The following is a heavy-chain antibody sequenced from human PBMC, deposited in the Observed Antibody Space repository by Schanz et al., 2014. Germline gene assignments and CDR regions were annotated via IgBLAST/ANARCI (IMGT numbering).Heavy chain of an antibody. CDR2: ISPYTGNT. J-gene: IGHJ3*02. CDR3: TRGGYSYALSAFDI. V-gene: IGHV1-18*04. CDR1: GYTFTSYS. D-gene: IGHD5-18*01. Sequence: QVQLVQSGAEVKKPGASVKVPCKASGYTFTSYSMHWVRQAPGQGLQWMGWISPYTGNTNYAQTLQGRITLTTDTSTGTAYMELRSLRSDDTALYYCTRGGYSYALSAFDIWGQGTMVTVSS.